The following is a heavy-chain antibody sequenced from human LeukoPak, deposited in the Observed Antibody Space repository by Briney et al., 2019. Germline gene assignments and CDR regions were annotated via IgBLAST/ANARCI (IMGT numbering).Heavy chain of an antibody. J-gene: IGHJ4*02. Sequence: ASETLSLTCTVSGGSVSSGSSYWSWIRQPPGKGLELIGYIYVSGSGITNYNPSLKSRVTISVDTSKNQYSPKLSSVTAADTAMYYCARHSSGRHFYNFDNWGQGTLVTVSS. CDR3: ARHSSGRHFYNFDN. CDR2: IYVSGSGIT. CDR1: GGSVSSGSSY. D-gene: IGHD1-26*01. V-gene: IGHV4-61*01.